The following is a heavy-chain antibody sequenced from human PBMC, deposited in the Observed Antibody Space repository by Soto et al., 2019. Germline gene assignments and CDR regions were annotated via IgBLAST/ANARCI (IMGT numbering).Heavy chain of an antibody. J-gene: IGHJ6*02. CDR1: GFTFSSYA. Sequence: LSLSCAASGFTFSSYAMSWVRQAPGKGLEWVSAISGSGGSTYYADSVKGRFTISRDNSKNTLYLQMNSLRAEDTAVYYCAKDRGVGRYYYYGMDVWGQGTTVTVSS. CDR3: AKDRGVGRYYYYGMDV. V-gene: IGHV3-23*01. D-gene: IGHD1-26*01. CDR2: ISGSGGST.